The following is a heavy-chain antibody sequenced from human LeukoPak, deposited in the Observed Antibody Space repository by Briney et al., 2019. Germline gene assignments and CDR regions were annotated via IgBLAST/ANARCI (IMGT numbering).Heavy chain of an antibody. D-gene: IGHD2-15*01. CDR3: ARVSCSGGSCYRDYFDY. V-gene: IGHV1-69*13. J-gene: IGHJ4*02. CDR2: IIPIFGTA. CDR1: GGTFSSYA. Sequence: ASVKVSCKASGGTFSSYAISWVRQAPGQGLEWVGGIIPIFGTANYAQKFQGRVTITADESTSTAYMELSSLRSEDTAVYYCARVSCSGGSCYRDYFDYWGQGTLVTVSS.